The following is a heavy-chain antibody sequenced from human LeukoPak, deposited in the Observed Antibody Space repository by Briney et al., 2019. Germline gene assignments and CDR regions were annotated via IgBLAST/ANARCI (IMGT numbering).Heavy chain of an antibody. J-gene: IGHJ4*02. V-gene: IGHV1-8*01. Sequence: ASVKVSCKASGYTFTSYDINWVRQATGQGLEWMGWMNPNSGNTGYAQKFQGRVTMTRDTSISTAYMDLSRLRSDDTALYYCARGLWLESKPDYWGQGTLVTVSS. CDR1: GYTFTSYD. CDR3: ARGLWLESKPDY. CDR2: MNPNSGNT. D-gene: IGHD6-19*01.